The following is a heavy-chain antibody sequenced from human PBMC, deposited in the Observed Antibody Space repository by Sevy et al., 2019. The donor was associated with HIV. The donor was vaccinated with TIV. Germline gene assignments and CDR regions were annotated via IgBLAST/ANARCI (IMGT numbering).Heavy chain of an antibody. CDR3: ARYCRSTSPHNWFDP. J-gene: IGHJ5*02. CDR2: IYYSGTT. V-gene: IGHV4-30-4*01. CDR1: GGSISSGDYY. D-gene: IGHD2-2*01. Sequence: SETLSLTCTVSGGSISSGDYYWTWIRQSPGKGLEWIGYIYYSGTTYYNPSLKSRVTLSVDTSKNQFSLRLSSVTAADTAVYYCARYCRSTSPHNWFDPWGQGTLVTVSS.